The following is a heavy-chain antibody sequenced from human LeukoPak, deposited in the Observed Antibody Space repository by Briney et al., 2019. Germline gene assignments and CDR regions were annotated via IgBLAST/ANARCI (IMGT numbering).Heavy chain of an antibody. J-gene: IGHJ4*02. CDR2: ISSSSTI. D-gene: IGHD5-18*01. V-gene: IGHV3-48*01. CDR1: GFTFSSYS. Sequence: GGSLRLSCAASGFTFSSYSMNWVRQAPGKGLEWVSYISSSSTIYYADSVKGRFTISRDNAKNSLYLQMNSLRAEDTAVYYCARPGGYSYGLLLHALDYWGQGTLVTVSS. CDR3: ARPGGYSYGLLLHALDY.